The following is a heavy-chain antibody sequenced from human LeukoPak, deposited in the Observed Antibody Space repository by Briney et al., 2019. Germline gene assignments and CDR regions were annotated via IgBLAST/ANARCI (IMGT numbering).Heavy chain of an antibody. CDR2: ISSSSSTI. D-gene: IGHD2/OR15-2a*01. CDR1: GFTFSSYS. V-gene: IGHV3-48*01. CDR3: ARADFNGDAFDI. J-gene: IGHJ3*02. Sequence: PGGSLRLSCAASGFTFSSYSMNWVRQAPGKGLEWVSCISSSSSTIYYADSVKGRFTISRDNSKNTLYLQMNSLRAEDTAVYYCARADFNGDAFDIWGQGTMVTVSS.